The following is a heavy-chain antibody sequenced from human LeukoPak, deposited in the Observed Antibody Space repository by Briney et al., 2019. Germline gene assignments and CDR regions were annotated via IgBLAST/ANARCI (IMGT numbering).Heavy chain of an antibody. CDR2: IWYDGSNK. Sequence: PGGSLRLSCAASGFTFSNYDMHWVRQAPGKGLEWVAVIWYDGSNKYYVDSVKGRFTISRDNSKNTLYLQMNGLRAEDTAVYYCARVPYYSGMDVWGQGTTVAV. V-gene: IGHV3-33*01. CDR3: ARVPYYSGMDV. CDR1: GFTFSNYD. J-gene: IGHJ6*01.